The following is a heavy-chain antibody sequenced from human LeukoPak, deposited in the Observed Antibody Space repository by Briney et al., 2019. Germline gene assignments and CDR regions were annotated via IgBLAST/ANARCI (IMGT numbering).Heavy chain of an antibody. CDR2: INAGNGNT. Sequence: GASVKVSCKASGYTFTSYAMHWVRQAPGQRLEWMGWINAGNGNTKYSQKFQGRVTITRDTSASTAYMELSSLRSEDTAVYYCARANYYDSSGYYGDAFDIWGQGTMVTVSS. CDR3: ARANYYDSSGYYGDAFDI. D-gene: IGHD3-22*01. V-gene: IGHV1-3*01. J-gene: IGHJ3*02. CDR1: GYTFTSYA.